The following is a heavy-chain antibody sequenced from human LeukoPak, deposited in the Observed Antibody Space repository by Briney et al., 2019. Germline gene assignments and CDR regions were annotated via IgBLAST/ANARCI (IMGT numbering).Heavy chain of an antibody. J-gene: IGHJ6*02. CDR1: GGSFSGYY. Sequence: SETLSHTCAVYGGSFSGYYWSWIRQPPGKGLEWIGEINHSGSTNYNPSLKSRVTISVDTSKNQFSLKLSSVTAADTAVYYCARGRRWSYYHYYGMDVWGQGTTVTVSS. CDR2: INHSGST. D-gene: IGHD4-23*01. V-gene: IGHV4-34*01. CDR3: ARGRRWSYYHYYGMDV.